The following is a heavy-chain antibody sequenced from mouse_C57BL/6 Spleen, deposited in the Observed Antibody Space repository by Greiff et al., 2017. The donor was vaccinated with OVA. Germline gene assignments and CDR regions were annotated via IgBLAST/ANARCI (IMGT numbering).Heavy chain of an antibody. D-gene: IGHD4-1*01. CDR2: IYPGDGDT. Sequence: VKLVESGPELVKPGASVKISCKASGYAFSSSWMNWVKQRPGKGLEWIGRIYPGDGDTNYNGKFKGKATLTADKSSSTAYMQLSSLTSEDSAVYFCARALGRNWYFDVWGTGTTVTVSS. CDR1: GYAFSSSW. J-gene: IGHJ1*03. CDR3: ARALGRNWYFDV. V-gene: IGHV1-82*01.